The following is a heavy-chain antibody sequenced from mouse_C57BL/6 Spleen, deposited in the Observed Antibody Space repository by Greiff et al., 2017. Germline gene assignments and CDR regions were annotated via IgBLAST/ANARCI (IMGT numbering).Heavy chain of an antibody. CDR3: ERGRITTVVATRYAMDY. D-gene: IGHD1-1*01. V-gene: IGHV1-26*01. CDR1: GYTFTDYY. Sequence: EVQLQQSGPELVKPGASVKISCKASGYTFTDYYMNWVKQSHGKSLEWIGDINPNNGGTSYNQKFKGKATLTVDKSDSTAYMELRSLTSEDSAVYYWERGRITTVVATRYAMDYWGQGTSGTVSS. J-gene: IGHJ4*01. CDR2: INPNNGGT.